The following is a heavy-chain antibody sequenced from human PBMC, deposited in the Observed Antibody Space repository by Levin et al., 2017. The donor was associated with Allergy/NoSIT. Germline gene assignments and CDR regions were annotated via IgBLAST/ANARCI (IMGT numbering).Heavy chain of an antibody. D-gene: IGHD6-19*01. V-gene: IGHV3-64D*06. Sequence: GESLKISCSASGFTFSSYAMHWVRQAPGKGLEYVSAISSNGGSTYYADSVKGRFTISRDNSKNTLYLQMSSLRAEDTAVYYCVKNDRPRAQWLAAEYFQHWGQGTLVTVSS. CDR1: GFTFSSYA. J-gene: IGHJ1*01. CDR3: VKNDRPRAQWLAAEYFQH. CDR2: ISSNGGST.